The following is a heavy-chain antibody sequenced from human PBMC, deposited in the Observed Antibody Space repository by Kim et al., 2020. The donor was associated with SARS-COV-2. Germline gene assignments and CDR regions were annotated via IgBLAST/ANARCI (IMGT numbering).Heavy chain of an antibody. V-gene: IGHV4-59*01. CDR1: GGSISSYY. Sequence: SETLSLTCTVSGGSISSYYWSWIRQPPGKGLEWIGYIYYSGSTNYNPSLKSRVTISVDTSKNQFSLKLSSVTAADTAVYYCARAAGLLAFDYWGQGTLVTVSS. D-gene: IGHD2-21*02. J-gene: IGHJ4*02. CDR2: IYYSGST. CDR3: ARAAGLLAFDY.